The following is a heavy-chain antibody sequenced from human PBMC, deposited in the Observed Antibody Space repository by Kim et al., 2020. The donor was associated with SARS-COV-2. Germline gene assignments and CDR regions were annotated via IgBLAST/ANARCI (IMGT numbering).Heavy chain of an antibody. J-gene: IGHJ5*02. Sequence: SETLSLTCTVSAGSISIGGYYWSWLRQHPGEVLEWIGQIYYSGTTYYNPSLRSRVSISVDTPKNQASLKMDSVTAADTAVYYCAQTYGGTNWFDPWGQGILVTVSS. D-gene: IGHD2-21*01. V-gene: IGHV4-31*03. CDR1: AGSISIGGYY. CDR3: AQTYGGTNWFDP. CDR2: IYYSGTT.